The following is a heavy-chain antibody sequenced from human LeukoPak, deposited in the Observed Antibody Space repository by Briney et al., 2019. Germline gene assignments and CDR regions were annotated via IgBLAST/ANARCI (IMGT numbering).Heavy chain of an antibody. D-gene: IGHD2-8*01. CDR2: IIPILGIA. CDR3: ARTGYCTNGVCYAHYYYYMDV. Sequence: SVKVCCKASGGTFSSYTISWVRQAPGQGLEWMGRIIPILGIANYAQKFQGRVTITADKSTSTAYMELSSLRSEDTAVYYCARTGYCTNGVCYAHYYYYMDVWGKGTTVTVSS. CDR1: GGTFSSYT. V-gene: IGHV1-69*02. J-gene: IGHJ6*03.